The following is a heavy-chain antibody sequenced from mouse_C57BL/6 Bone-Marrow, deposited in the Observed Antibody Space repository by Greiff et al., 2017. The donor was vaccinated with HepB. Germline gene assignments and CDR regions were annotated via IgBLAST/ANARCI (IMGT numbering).Heavy chain of an antibody. CDR3: AREIVTSYYAMDY. CDR2: INPSSGYT. CDR1: GYTFTSYW. J-gene: IGHJ4*01. D-gene: IGHD2-5*01. V-gene: IGHV1-7*01. Sequence: QVQLKQSGAELAKPGASVKLSCKASGYTFTSYWMHWVKQRPGQGLEWIGYINPSSGYTKYNQKFKDKATLTADKSSSTAYMQLSSLTYEDSAVYYCAREIVTSYYAMDYWGQGTSVTVSS.